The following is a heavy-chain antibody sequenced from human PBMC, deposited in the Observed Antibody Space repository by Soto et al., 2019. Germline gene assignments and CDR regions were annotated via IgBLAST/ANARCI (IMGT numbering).Heavy chain of an antibody. D-gene: IGHD3-3*01. V-gene: IGHV3-23*01. CDR3: AKRNDFCSGYFNY. J-gene: IGHJ4*02. CDR1: GFTFSSYA. Sequence: EVQLLESGGGLVQPGGSLRLSCAASGFTFSSYAMSWVRQAPGKGLEWVSAISGSGGSTYYADSVKGRFTISRDNSKNALYLQMNSLRAADTAVYCCAKRNDFCSGYFNYWGQGTVVTVSS. CDR2: ISGSGGST.